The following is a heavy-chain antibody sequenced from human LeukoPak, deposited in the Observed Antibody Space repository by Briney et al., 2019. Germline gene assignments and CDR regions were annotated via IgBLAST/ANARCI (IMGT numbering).Heavy chain of an antibody. CDR1: GFPFSSYW. CDR2: IKQDGSKK. V-gene: IGHV3-7*01. Sequence: GGSLRLSCVASGFPFSSYWMTWVRQAPGKGLEWVANIKQDGSKKSYVDSVKGRFTISRDNAKNTLYLQMNSLRAEDTAVYYCAKVDGITMVRGVITDPPYFDYWGQGTLVTVSS. J-gene: IGHJ4*02. D-gene: IGHD3-10*01. CDR3: AKVDGITMVRGVITDPPYFDY.